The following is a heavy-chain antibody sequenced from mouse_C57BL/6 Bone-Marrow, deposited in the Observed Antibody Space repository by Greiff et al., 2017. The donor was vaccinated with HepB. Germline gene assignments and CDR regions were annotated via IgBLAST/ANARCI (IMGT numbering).Heavy chain of an antibody. CDR2: IDPNSGGT. V-gene: IGHV1-72*01. J-gene: IGHJ2*01. CDR3: ARRGGNYVRGYYFDY. Sequence: QVQLQQPGAELVKPGASVKLSCKASGYTFTSYWMHWVKQRPGRGLEWIGRIDPNSGGTKYNEKFKSKATLTVDKPSSTAYMQVSSLTSEDSAVYYGARRGGNYVRGYYFDYWGQGTTLTVSS. D-gene: IGHD2-1*01. CDR1: GYTFTSYW.